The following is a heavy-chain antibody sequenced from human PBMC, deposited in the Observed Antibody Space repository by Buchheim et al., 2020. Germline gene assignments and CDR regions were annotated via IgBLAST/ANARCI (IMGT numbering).Heavy chain of an antibody. CDR3: ARDLKNAAFDY. CDR2: INSDGSST. V-gene: IGHV3-74*01. D-gene: IGHD1-1*01. J-gene: IGHJ4*02. CDR1: GFTLSRYW. Sequence: EVQPVESGGGLVQPGGSLRLSCVASGFTLSRYWMHWVRQAPGKGLLWVSRINSDGSSTDCADSVKGRFTVSRDNAKNTLYLQMNSLRADDTAVYYCARDLKNAAFDYWGQGIL.